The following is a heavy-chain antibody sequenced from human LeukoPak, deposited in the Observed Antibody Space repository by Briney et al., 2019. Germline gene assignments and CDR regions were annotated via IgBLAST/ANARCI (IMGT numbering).Heavy chain of an antibody. D-gene: IGHD3-10*01. Sequence: SETLSLTCTVSGYSISSGYYWGWIRQPPGKGLEWIGSIYHSGSTYYNPSLKSRVTISVDTSKNQFSLKLSPVTAADTAVYYCARVGEITMVRGVIPYNWFDPWGQGTLVTVSS. J-gene: IGHJ5*02. CDR1: GYSISSGYY. CDR3: ARVGEITMVRGVIPYNWFDP. V-gene: IGHV4-38-2*02. CDR2: IYHSGST.